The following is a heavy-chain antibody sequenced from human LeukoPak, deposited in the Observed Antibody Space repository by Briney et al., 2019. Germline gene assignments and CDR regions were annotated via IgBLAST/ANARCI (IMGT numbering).Heavy chain of an antibody. V-gene: IGHV4-59*01. CDR3: ARGRSNYYGMDV. CDR1: DGSINSYY. CDR2: IYYNGNT. D-gene: IGHD1-26*01. J-gene: IGHJ6*02. Sequence: SETLSLTCSVSDGSINSYYWNWIRRPPGKGLEWIGYIYYNGNTNYSPSLKSRVAMSVDTSKNLFSLKVSSVTAADTAVYYCARGRSNYYGMDVWGQGTTATVSS.